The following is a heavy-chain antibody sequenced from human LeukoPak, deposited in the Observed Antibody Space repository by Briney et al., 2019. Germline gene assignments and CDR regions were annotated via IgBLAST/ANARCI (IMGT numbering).Heavy chain of an antibody. CDR3: ARNHNGDYASQYNY. CDR2: INTATGNP. D-gene: IGHD4-17*01. Sequence: ASVKVSCKASGYTSTRYALNWVRQAPGQGLEWMGWINTATGNPTYAQGFTGRFVFSLDTSVSTAYLQISSLKAEDTAVYYCARNHNGDYASQYNYWGQGTLVTVSS. J-gene: IGHJ4*02. CDR1: GYTSTRYA. V-gene: IGHV7-4-1*02.